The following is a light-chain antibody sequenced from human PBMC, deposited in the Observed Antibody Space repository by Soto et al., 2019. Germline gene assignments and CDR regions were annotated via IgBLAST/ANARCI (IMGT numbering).Light chain of an antibody. CDR1: QTVRNNY. J-gene: IGKJ2*01. V-gene: IGKV3-20*01. Sequence: EIVLTQSPSTLSLSPGDRAALSCRASQTVRNNYIAWYQQRPGQAPKLLIYGASSRATDIPGSFSGSGSGTGFALTISRLEPDDAAGYYCQRYGGPVGYTIGQGTKLEIK. CDR3: QRYGGPVGYT. CDR2: GAS.